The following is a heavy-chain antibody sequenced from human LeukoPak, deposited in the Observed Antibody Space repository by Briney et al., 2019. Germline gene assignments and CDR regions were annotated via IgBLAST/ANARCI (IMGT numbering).Heavy chain of an antibody. V-gene: IGHV4-34*01. CDR2: INHSGST. Sequence: SETLSLTCAVYGGSFSGYYWNWIRQPPGKGLEWIGEINHSGSTNYNPSLKSRVTISVDTSKNQFSLKLSSVTAADTAVYYCAREGSGYGGKSYYFDYWGQGTLVTVSS. D-gene: IGHD4-23*01. CDR1: GGSFSGYY. J-gene: IGHJ4*02. CDR3: AREGSGYGGKSYYFDY.